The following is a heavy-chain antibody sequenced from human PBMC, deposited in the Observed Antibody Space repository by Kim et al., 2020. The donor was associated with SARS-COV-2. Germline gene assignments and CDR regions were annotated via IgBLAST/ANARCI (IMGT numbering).Heavy chain of an antibody. J-gene: IGHJ3*02. D-gene: IGHD3-22*01. CDR2: ISSSSSTI. CDR1: GFTFSSYS. CDR3: ASGPQVVPQSNDAFDI. V-gene: IGHV3-48*02. Sequence: GGSLRLSCAASGFTFSSYSMNWVRQAPGKGLEWVSYISSSSSTIYYADSVKGRFTISRDNAKNSLYLQMNSLRDEDTAVYYCASGPQVVPQSNDAFDIWGQGTMVTVSS.